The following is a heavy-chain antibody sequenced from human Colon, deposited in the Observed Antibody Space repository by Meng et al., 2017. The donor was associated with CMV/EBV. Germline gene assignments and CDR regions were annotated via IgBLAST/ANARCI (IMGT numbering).Heavy chain of an antibody. CDR1: GYNFGIYG. D-gene: IGHD2-21*02. V-gene: IGHV1-18*01. CDR3: ARAGAGVTTHFNL. Sequence: QVDLVPSGAELKKPWASVKGSCKASGYNFGIYGVTWVRQAPGQGLEWMGWISGDNGNTYYAQKFQGRVTMTEDTSTKTAYVELRSLRSDDSALYCGARAGAGVTTHFNLWGQGTLVTVSS. CDR2: ISGDNGNT. J-gene: IGHJ4*02.